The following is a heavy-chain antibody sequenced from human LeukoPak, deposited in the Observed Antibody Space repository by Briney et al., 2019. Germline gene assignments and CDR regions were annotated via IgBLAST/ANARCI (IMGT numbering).Heavy chain of an antibody. D-gene: IGHD3-22*01. CDR3: ARAESGDDYDSSGYYSLSLDY. J-gene: IGHJ4*02. Sequence: SVKVSCKASGGTFSSYAISWVRQAPGQGLEWMGGIIPIFGTANYAQKFQGRVTITTDESTGTAYMELSSLRSEDTAVYYCARAESGDDYDSSGYYSLSLDYWGQGTLVTVSS. V-gene: IGHV1-69*05. CDR1: GGTFSSYA. CDR2: IIPIFGTA.